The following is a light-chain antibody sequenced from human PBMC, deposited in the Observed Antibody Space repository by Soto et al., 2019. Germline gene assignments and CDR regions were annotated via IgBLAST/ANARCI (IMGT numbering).Light chain of an antibody. CDR2: GST. J-gene: IGLJ1*01. CDR3: QSYDSSLSGYV. CDR1: GSNIGAPYD. Sequence: QSALTQPPLLSGDPGQRITIPRTGSGSNIGAPYDVHWYQHLPGTAPKLLIYGSTNRPSGVPGRFSGSKSGTSASLAITGLQAEDEADYYCQSYDSSLSGYVFGAGTKVTVL. V-gene: IGLV1-40*01.